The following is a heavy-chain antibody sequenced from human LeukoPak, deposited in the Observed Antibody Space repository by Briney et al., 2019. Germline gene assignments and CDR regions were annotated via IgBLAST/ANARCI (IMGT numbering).Heavy chain of an antibody. J-gene: IGHJ4*02. Sequence: GGSLTLSCAASGFLFNIYPMNWVRQAPGQGLEWVSLIIGNSVDIYYADSVKGRFTISRDNSKNTLYLQMNSLRAEDTAIYYCVKDRQPDGLYNFDYWGQGTLVTVSS. V-gene: IGHV3-23*01. D-gene: IGHD5-24*01. CDR1: GFLFNIYP. CDR2: IIGNSVDI. CDR3: VKDRQPDGLYNFDY.